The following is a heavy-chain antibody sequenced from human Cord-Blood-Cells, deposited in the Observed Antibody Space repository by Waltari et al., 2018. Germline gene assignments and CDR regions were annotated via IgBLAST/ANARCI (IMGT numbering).Heavy chain of an antibody. CDR2: IYYSGST. CDR1: GGSISSSSYY. D-gene: IGHD1-7*01. Sequence: QLQLQESGPGLVKPSETLSLTCTVSGGSISSSSYYWGWIRQPPGKGLEWIGSIYYSGSTYYNPSLKSRVTISVDTSKNQFSLKLSSVTAADTAVYYCARLNWNYVFDIWGQGTMVTVSS. CDR3: ARLNWNYVFDI. V-gene: IGHV4-39*01. J-gene: IGHJ3*02.